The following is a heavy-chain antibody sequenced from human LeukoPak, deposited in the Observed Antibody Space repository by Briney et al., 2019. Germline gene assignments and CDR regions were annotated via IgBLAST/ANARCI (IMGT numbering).Heavy chain of an antibody. CDR3: ARAHVDIVATINFHYYYYMDV. Sequence: GASVKVSCKASGYTFTGYYMHWVRQAPGQGLEWMGWINPNSGGTNYAQKFQGRVTMTRDTSISTAYMELSRLRSDDTAVYYCARAHVDIVATINFHYYYYMDVWGKGTTVTVSS. CDR2: INPNSGGT. V-gene: IGHV1-2*02. J-gene: IGHJ6*03. D-gene: IGHD5-12*01. CDR1: GYTFTGYY.